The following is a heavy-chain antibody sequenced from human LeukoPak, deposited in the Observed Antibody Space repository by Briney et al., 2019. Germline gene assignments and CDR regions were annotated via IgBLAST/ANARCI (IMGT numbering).Heavy chain of an antibody. CDR3: ARDSWGYTAPDY. CDR2: IYYSGST. Sequence: SETLSLTCTVFGGSISSYYWSWIRQPPAKGLEWIGYIYYSGSTNYNPSLKSRVTISVDTSKNQFSLKLSSVIAADTAVYYCARDSWGYTAPDYWGQGTLVTVSS. D-gene: IGHD5-18*01. V-gene: IGHV4-59*01. J-gene: IGHJ4*02. CDR1: GGSISSYY.